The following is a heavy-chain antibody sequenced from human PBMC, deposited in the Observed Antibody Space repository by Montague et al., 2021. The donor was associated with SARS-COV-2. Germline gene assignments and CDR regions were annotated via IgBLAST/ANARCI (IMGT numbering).Heavy chain of an antibody. CDR2: TYYRSKRYN. Sequence: CAISGDSVASNSATRKWVRQSSSLRSERLRRTYYRSKRYNDYAVSVRGRVTINPDTSKNQFSLQLNSVTPEDTAIYYCTSGREGNYNVMDVWGQGTTVTVSS. CDR3: TSGREGNYNVMDV. D-gene: IGHD1-1*01. CDR1: GDSVASNSAT. V-gene: IGHV6-1*01. J-gene: IGHJ6*02.